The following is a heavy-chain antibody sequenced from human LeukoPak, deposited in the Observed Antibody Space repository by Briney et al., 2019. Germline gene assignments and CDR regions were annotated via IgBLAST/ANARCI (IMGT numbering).Heavy chain of an antibody. D-gene: IGHD6-6*01. CDR2: ISAYNGNT. J-gene: IGHJ4*02. CDR1: GYTFTSYG. CDR3: ALQYSSLSYDHFDY. Sequence: GASVKVSCKASGYTFTSYGISWVRQAPGQGLEWMGWISAYNGNTNYAQKLQGRVTMTTDTSTSTAYMELRSLRSDDTAVYYCALQYSSLSYDHFDYWGQGTLVTVSS. V-gene: IGHV1-18*01.